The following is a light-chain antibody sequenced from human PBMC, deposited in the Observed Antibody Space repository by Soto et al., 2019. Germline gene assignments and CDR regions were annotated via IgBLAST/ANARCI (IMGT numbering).Light chain of an antibody. J-gene: IGKJ1*01. V-gene: IGKV3-15*01. CDR3: QQYNNWPRT. CDR1: QSISDT. Sequence: IVLTQSPGTLSLSPGERATLSCRASQSISDTLAWYQQKPGQAPRLLIYGASTRATGIPARFSGSGSGTEFTLTISSLQSEDFAVYYCQQYNNWPRTFGQGTKVDIK. CDR2: GAS.